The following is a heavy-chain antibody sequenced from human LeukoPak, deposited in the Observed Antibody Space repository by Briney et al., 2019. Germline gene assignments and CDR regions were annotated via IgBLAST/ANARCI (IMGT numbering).Heavy chain of an antibody. CDR2: IYHTGIT. Sequence: SETLSLTCAVSGDSFSSNNWWTWVRPPPGKGLEWIGAIYHTGITDHNPSLKSRVSLSVDKSKNQFSLKLFSVTAADTAVYYCARDRSGMGVWGQGTTVTVSS. CDR3: ARDRSGMGV. CDR1: GDSFSSNNW. V-gene: IGHV4-4*02. J-gene: IGHJ6*02.